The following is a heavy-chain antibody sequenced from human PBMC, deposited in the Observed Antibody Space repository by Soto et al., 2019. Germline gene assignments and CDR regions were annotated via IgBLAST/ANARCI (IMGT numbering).Heavy chain of an antibody. CDR2: IYYSGST. J-gene: IGHJ4*02. Sequence: SETLSLTCTVSGGSISSSSYYWGWIRQPPGKGLEWIGSIYYSGSTYYNPSLKSRVTISVDTSKNQFSLKLSSVTAADSALYYCARRPRGSGSSHVYWGQGTLVTVSS. CDR1: GGSISSSSYY. CDR3: ARRPRGSGSSHVY. D-gene: IGHD3-10*01. V-gene: IGHV4-39*01.